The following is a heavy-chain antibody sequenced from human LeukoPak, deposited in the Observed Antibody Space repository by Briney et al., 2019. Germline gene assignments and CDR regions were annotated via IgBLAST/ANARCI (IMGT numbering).Heavy chain of an antibody. J-gene: IGHJ5*02. V-gene: IGHV4-59*08. CDR1: NGSISNDY. CDR2: IDYSGYT. Sequence: PSETLSLTCNVSNGSISNDYWLWVRQPPGKGLEWIAYIDYSGYTDYNPSVKSRVTMSIDTSKSQFTLHLRSVSAADTAIYYCATCAPNRYWLAPWGQGILVTVSS. CDR3: ATCAPNRYWLAP.